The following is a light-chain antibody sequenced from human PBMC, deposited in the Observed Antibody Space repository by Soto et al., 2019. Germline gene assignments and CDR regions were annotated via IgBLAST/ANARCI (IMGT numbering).Light chain of an antibody. CDR2: GAS. J-gene: IGKJ5*01. CDR3: PQSNNWPYT. Sequence: EIVMTQSPATLSVSPGERATLSCRASQSVSSNLAWYQQKPGQAPRLLIFGASTRATGIPARFSGSGSGTEFTLTISSLHSEDFVVYYSPQSNNWPYTFGQGTRLEIK. V-gene: IGKV3-15*01. CDR1: QSVSSN.